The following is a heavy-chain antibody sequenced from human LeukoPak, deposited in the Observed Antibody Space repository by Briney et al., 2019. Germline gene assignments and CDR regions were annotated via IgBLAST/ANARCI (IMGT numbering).Heavy chain of an antibody. CDR3: ASYVVGNFDWFDP. Sequence: HRASVKVSCKASGGTFSSYAISWVRQAPGQGLEWMGGIIPIFGTANYAQKFQGRVTITTDESTSTAYMELSSLRSEDTAVYYCASYVVGNFDWFDPWGQGTLVTVSS. D-gene: IGHD2-15*01. CDR2: IIPIFGTA. V-gene: IGHV1-69*05. CDR1: GGTFSSYA. J-gene: IGHJ5*02.